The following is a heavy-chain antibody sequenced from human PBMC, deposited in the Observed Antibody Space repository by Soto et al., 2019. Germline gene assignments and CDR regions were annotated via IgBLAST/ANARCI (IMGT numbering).Heavy chain of an antibody. Sequence: KVSCKPSGHTFSAYYIHWVRQAPGQGLEWMGTINPSGGSTSYAQKFQGRVTMTRDTSTSTVYMELSSLRSEDTAVYYCARAGIAVAGTSWFDPWGQGTLVTVSS. CDR3: ARAGIAVAGTSWFDP. J-gene: IGHJ5*02. CDR2: INPSGGST. CDR1: GHTFSAYY. V-gene: IGHV1-46*01. D-gene: IGHD6-19*01.